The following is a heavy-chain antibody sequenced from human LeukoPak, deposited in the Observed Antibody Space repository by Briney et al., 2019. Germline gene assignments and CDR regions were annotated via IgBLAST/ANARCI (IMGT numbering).Heavy chain of an antibody. CDR2: INPNSGGT. CDR3: AQRGSVVLAANDAFDI. Sequence: ASVKVSCKASGYTFTGYYMHWVRQAPGQGLEWMGWINPNSGGTNYAQKFQGRVTMTRDTSISTAYMELSRLRSDDTAVYYCAQRGSVVLAANDAFDIWGQGTMVTVSS. V-gene: IGHV1-2*02. D-gene: IGHD2-15*01. J-gene: IGHJ3*02. CDR1: GYTFTGYY.